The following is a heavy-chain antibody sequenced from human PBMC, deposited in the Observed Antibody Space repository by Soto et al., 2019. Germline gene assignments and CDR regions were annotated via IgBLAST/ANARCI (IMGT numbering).Heavy chain of an antibody. Sequence: SETLSLTCAVYGGSFSTYYWSWIRQPPGKGLEWIGDINRSGSTNYNPSLKSRVTLSVDTSKNQFSLKLSSVTAADTAVYYCARQAYFGSGTYYNMDVWGQGTSVS. V-gene: IGHV4-34*01. CDR2: INRSGST. CDR3: ARQAYFGSGTYYNMDV. J-gene: IGHJ6*02. D-gene: IGHD3-10*01. CDR1: GGSFSTYY.